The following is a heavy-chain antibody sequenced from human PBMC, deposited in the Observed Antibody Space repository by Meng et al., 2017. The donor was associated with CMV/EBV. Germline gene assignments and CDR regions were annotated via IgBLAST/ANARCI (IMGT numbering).Heavy chain of an antibody. V-gene: IGHV3-13*03. CDR3: ARDALYCGGDCYSDY. D-gene: IGHD2-21*01. J-gene: IGHJ4*02. CDR1: GFTFSSYD. Sequence: GESLKISCAACGFTFSSYDMHWVRQATGKGLEWVSAIGTAGDTYYPGSVKGQFTISRENAKNSLYLQMNSLRAGDTAVYYCARDALYCGGDCYSDYWGQGTLVTVSS. CDR2: IGTAGDT.